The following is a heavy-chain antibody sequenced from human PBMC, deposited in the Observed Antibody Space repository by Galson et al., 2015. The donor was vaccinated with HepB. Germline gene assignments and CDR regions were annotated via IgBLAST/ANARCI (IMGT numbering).Heavy chain of an antibody. CDR2: ISAYNGNT. Sequence: SVKVSCKASGSTFTSYGISWVRQAPGQGLEWMGWISAYNGNTNYAQKLQGRVTMTTDTSTSTAYMELRSLRSDDTAVYYCARDSRIAVAGRSPIFDYWGQGTLVTVSS. CDR1: GSTFTSYG. V-gene: IGHV1-18*04. D-gene: IGHD6-19*01. J-gene: IGHJ4*02. CDR3: ARDSRIAVAGRSPIFDY.